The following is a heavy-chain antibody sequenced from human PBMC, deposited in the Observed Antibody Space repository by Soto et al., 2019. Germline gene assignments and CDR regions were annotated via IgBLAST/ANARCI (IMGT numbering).Heavy chain of an antibody. D-gene: IGHD3-3*01. CDR1: GGSISSYY. CDR3: ARDQYYDFWSGYPRGFDP. CDR2: IYYSGST. Sequence: SETLSLTCTVSGGSISSYYWSWIRQPPEKGLEWIGYIYYSGSTNYNPSLKSRVTISVDTSKNQFSLKLSSVTAADTAVYYCARDQYYDFWSGYPRGFDPWGQGTLVTVSS. V-gene: IGHV4-59*01. J-gene: IGHJ5*02.